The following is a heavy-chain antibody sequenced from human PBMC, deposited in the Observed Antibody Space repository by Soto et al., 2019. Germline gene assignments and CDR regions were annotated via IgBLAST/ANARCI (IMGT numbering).Heavy chain of an antibody. J-gene: IGHJ4*02. CDR3: TTIRFYIVATLPNDY. D-gene: IGHD5-12*01. CDR1: GFSFSNAW. V-gene: IGHV3-15*07. CDR2: IESKTDGGTT. Sequence: EVQLVESGGGLVKPGGSLRLSCAASGFSFSNAWMNWVRQAPGRGLEWVGRIESKTDGGTTDYAAPVKGRFTISRDDSKNTLYLQMSSLKTEDTAVYHCTTIRFYIVATLPNDYWGQGTLVTVSS.